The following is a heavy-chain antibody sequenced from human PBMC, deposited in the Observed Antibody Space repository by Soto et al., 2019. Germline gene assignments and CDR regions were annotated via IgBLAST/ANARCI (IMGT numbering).Heavy chain of an antibody. D-gene: IGHD3-10*01. CDR2: IKVDGSEK. V-gene: IGHV3-7*01. CDR1: GFTFTSYW. J-gene: IGHJ4*02. CDR3: ARGSGDY. Sequence: EVQLVESGGGLVQPGGSLRLSCAASGFTFTSYWMTWFRQAPGKGLEWVGNIKVDGSEKYYVDSVKGRFTISRDNAKNSLFLQMNSLRVEDTAVYYCARGSGDYRGQGTLVTVSP.